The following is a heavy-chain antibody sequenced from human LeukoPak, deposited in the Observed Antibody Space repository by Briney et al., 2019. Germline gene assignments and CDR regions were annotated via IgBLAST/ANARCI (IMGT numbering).Heavy chain of an antibody. CDR2: ISGSGGST. D-gene: IGHD1-1*01. CDR3: AKGYNWNGDAFDY. V-gene: IGHV3-23*01. CDR1: GYTFSSYA. J-gene: IGHJ4*02. Sequence: GGSLRLSCAASGYTFSSYAMSWVRQAPGKGLEWVSAISGSGGSTYYADSVKGRFTISRDNSKNTLYLQMNSLRAEDTAVYYCAKGYNWNGDAFDYWGQGTLVTVSS.